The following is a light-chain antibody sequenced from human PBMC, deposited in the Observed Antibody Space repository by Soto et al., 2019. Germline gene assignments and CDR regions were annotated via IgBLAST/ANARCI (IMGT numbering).Light chain of an antibody. CDR2: GAS. Sequence: EIVLTQSPGTLSLSPGERATLSCRASQSINSRYLAWYQQKPGQAPRLLIHGASSRATGIPDRFSGSGSGTDFTLTISRLEPEDFAVYYCQQFGSSPGLTFGPGTKVDIK. V-gene: IGKV3-20*01. J-gene: IGKJ3*01. CDR1: QSINSRY. CDR3: QQFGSSPGLT.